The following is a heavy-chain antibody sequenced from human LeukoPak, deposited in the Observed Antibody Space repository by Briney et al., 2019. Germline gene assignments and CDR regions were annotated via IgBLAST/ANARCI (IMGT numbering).Heavy chain of an antibody. CDR3: ARRGYSGYEGSWFDY. CDR2: IYPGDSDT. Sequence: GESLKISCKASGYNFSNYWFGWVRQMPGKGLEWMGIIYPGDSDTRSSPSFQGQVTISADKSISTAYLQWSSLKAADTALYYCARRGYSGYEGSWFDYWGQGTLVTVSS. J-gene: IGHJ4*02. D-gene: IGHD5-12*01. V-gene: IGHV5-51*01. CDR1: GYNFSNYW.